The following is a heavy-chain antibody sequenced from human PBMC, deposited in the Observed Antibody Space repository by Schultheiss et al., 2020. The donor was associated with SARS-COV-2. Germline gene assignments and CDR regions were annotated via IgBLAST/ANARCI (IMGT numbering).Heavy chain of an antibody. Sequence: SVKVSCKASGGTFSSYAISLVRQAPGQGLEWMGGIIPIFGTANYAQKFQGRVTITADESTSTAYMELSSLRSEDTAVYYCAGADYYDSSGYYYYGMDVWGQGTTVTVSS. CDR3: AGADYYDSSGYYYYGMDV. J-gene: IGHJ6*02. D-gene: IGHD3-22*01. CDR2: IIPIFGTA. V-gene: IGHV1-69*13. CDR1: GGTFSSYA.